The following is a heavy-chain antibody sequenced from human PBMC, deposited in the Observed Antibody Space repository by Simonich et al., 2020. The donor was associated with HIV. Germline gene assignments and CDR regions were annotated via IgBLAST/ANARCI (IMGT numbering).Heavy chain of an antibody. J-gene: IGHJ4*02. CDR2: INSDGSST. V-gene: IGHV3-74*01. CDR3: AKDLDDLGGLGDFIPGYFDY. CDR1: GFIFNNYW. D-gene: IGHD3-10*01. Sequence: EYGGDLVQPGGSLRLSCAASGFIFNNYWIHWVRQAPGKGLVWVARINSDGSSTTYADSVKGRFTISRDNSKNMLYLQMNSLRAEDTAVYYCAKDLDDLGGLGDFIPGYFDYWGQGTLVTVSS.